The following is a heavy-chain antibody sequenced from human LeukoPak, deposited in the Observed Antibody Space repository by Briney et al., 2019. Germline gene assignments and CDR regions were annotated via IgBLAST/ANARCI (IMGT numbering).Heavy chain of an antibody. CDR1: GFTFSSYG. J-gene: IGHJ4*02. V-gene: IGHV3-33*01. CDR3: ARDYFTMVRGANPPAN. Sequence: GGSLRLSCAVSGFTFSSYGMHWVRQAPGKGLEWVAVIWYDGSNKYYADSVKGRFTISRDNSKNTLYLQMNSLRAEDTAVYYCARDYFTMVRGANPPANWGQGTLVTVSS. D-gene: IGHD3-10*01. CDR2: IWYDGSNK.